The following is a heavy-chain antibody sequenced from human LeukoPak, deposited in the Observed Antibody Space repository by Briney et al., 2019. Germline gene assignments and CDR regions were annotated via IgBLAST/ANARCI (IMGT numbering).Heavy chain of an antibody. J-gene: IGHJ4*02. V-gene: IGHV4-59*01. D-gene: IGHD3-22*01. CDR1: GGSISSYY. CDR3: ARGQYYYDSSGYSIDY. Sequence: SETLSLTCTVSGGSISSYYWSWIRQPPGKGPEWIGYIYYSGSTNYNPSLKSRVTISVDTSKNQFSLKLSSVTAADTAVYYCARGQYYYDSSGYSIDYWGQGTLVTVSS. CDR2: IYYSGST.